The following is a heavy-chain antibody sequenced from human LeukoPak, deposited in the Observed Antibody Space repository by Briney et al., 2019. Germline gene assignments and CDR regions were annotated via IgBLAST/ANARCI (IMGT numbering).Heavy chain of an antibody. V-gene: IGHV3-33*01. Sequence: SGGSLRLSCAASGFTFSSYGIHWVRQAPGKGLEWVAAIWYDGGNKYYVDSVKGLFTISRDNSKNTVYLQMNSLRAEDTAVYYCARGGHYYDTSGYLFDYWGQGTLVTVSS. CDR1: GFTFSSYG. J-gene: IGHJ4*02. CDR3: ARGGHYYDTSGYLFDY. D-gene: IGHD3-22*01. CDR2: IWYDGGNK.